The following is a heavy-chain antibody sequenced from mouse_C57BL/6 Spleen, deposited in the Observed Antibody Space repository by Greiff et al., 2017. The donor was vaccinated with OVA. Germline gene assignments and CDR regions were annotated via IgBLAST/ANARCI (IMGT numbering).Heavy chain of an antibody. J-gene: IGHJ2*01. CDR3: ARRGDYGEGYFDY. CDR1: GYSITSDY. V-gene: IGHV3-8*01. CDR2: ISYSGST. Sequence: EVKLLESGPGLAKPSQTLSLTCSVTGYSITSDYWNWLRKFPGNKLEYMGYISYSGSTYYNPSLKSRISITRDTSKNQYYLQLNSVTTEDTATYYCARRGDYGEGYFDYWGQGTTLTVSS. D-gene: IGHD2-4*01.